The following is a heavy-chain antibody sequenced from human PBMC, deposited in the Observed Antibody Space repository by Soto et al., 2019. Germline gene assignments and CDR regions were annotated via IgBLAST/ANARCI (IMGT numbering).Heavy chain of an antibody. CDR2: INSDGTTT. CDR3: LVVVVAPA. D-gene: IGHD2-15*01. V-gene: IGHV3-74*01. Sequence: PGGSLRLSCAASGFNFSSYWMHCVRQATGKGLVWVSRINSDGTTTTYADSVKGRFTISRDNAKNTLYLQMNSLRAEDTAVYYCLVVVVAPAWGQGILVPVSS. CDR1: GFNFSSYW. J-gene: IGHJ5*02.